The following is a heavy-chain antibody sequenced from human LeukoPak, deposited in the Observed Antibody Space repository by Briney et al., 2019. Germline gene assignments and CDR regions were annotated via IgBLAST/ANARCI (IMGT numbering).Heavy chain of an antibody. CDR2: IYYSGST. CDR3: ARSRQLATPYYFDY. CDR1: GGSISSGDYY. Sequence: SETLSLTCTVSGGSISSGDYYWSWIRQPPGKGLEWIGYIYYSGSTNYNPSLKSRVTISVDTSKNQFSLKLSSVTAADTAVYYCARSRQLATPYYFDYWGQGTLVTVSS. D-gene: IGHD6-13*01. J-gene: IGHJ4*02. V-gene: IGHV4-61*08.